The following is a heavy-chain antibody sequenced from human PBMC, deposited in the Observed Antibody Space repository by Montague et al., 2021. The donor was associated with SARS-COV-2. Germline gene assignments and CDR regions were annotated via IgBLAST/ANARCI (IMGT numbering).Heavy chain of an antibody. J-gene: IGHJ3*02. CDR1: GDSVSRHTAT. CDR3: ARTTTRMLYPENAFDI. D-gene: IGHD2-15*01. CDR2: TYYRSKWYH. V-gene: IGHV6-1*01. Sequence: CAISGDSVSRHTATWNWIRKSPSRGLERLGRTYYRSKWYHDYAISLKSRITINPDTSKNQFSLQLSSVAPEDTAVFYCARTTTRMLYPENAFDIWGQGTMVTGSS.